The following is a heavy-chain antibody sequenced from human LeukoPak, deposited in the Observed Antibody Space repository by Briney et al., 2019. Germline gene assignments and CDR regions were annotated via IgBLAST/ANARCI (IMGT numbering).Heavy chain of an antibody. CDR2: ISYDGSNK. V-gene: IGHV3-30*03. CDR3: ATFLEWLLYLDY. J-gene: IGHJ4*02. D-gene: IGHD3-3*01. Sequence: GGSLRLSCAASGFTFSSYGMHWVRQAPGKGLEWVAVISYDGSNKYYTDSVKGRFTISRDNSKNTLYLQTNSLRAEDTAVYYCATFLEWLLYLDYWGQGTLVTVSS. CDR1: GFTFSSYG.